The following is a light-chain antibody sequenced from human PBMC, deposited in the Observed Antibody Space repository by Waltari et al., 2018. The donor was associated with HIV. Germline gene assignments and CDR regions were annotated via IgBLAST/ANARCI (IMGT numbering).Light chain of an antibody. V-gene: IGLV3-19*01. J-gene: IGLJ2*01. CDR2: AKN. Sequence: SSELTQDPVVSVALGQTVRITCQGDSLRTSYASWYQQKPGQAPVLVIFAKNNRPSGIPDRFSGSGSGNTTSLTITGVQAEDEADYYCNSRDSSGNHVFFGGGTKLTVL. CDR1: SLRTSY. CDR3: NSRDSSGNHVF.